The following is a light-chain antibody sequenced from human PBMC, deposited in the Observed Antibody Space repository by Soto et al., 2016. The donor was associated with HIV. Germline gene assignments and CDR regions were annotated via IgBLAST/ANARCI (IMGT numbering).Light chain of an antibody. Sequence: DVQMTQSPSSLSASVGDRVTITCRASQAINNYLAWFQQKPGKAPKSLIYGVSSLQSGVPSRFSGSGSGTDFTLTISSLQREDFATYYCQQTYGTLLFGGGTEVEMK. CDR2: GVS. CDR1: QAINNY. V-gene: IGKV1-16*01. CDR3: QQTYGTLL. J-gene: IGKJ4*01.